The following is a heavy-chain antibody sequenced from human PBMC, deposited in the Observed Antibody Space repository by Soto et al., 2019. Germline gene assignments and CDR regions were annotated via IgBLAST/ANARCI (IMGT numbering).Heavy chain of an antibody. V-gene: IGHV3-33*01. CDR3: ARDGVGTTTYFCYFDY. J-gene: IGHJ4*02. CDR2: TRHDGSNT. Sequence: QVQLVESGGGVVQPGRSLRLSCAASGFTFSGYGMHWVRQAPGKGLEWVAVTRHDGSNTYYADSVRGRFTISRDNSNKMVYLQMNSLRAEDTAVYYCARDGVGTTTYFCYFDYWGQGTLVTVSS. CDR1: GFTFSGYG. D-gene: IGHD1-26*01.